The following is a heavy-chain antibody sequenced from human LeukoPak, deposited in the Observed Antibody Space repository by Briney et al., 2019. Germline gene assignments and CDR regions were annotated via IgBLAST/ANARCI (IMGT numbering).Heavy chain of an antibody. Sequence: ASVKVSCKASGYTFTVNYMHWVRQAPGQGLGWLCWINPKSGGTNYSQKFQGRVTMTRDTSISTVYMELSSLRSDDTAVYHCARDYYDSSGYHSIFVYWGQGTLVTVSS. D-gene: IGHD3-22*01. V-gene: IGHV1-2*02. J-gene: IGHJ4*02. CDR2: INPKSGGT. CDR1: GYTFTVNY. CDR3: ARDYYDSSGYHSIFVY.